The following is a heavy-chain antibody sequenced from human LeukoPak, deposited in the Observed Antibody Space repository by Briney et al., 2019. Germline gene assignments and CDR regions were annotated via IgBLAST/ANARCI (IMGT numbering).Heavy chain of an antibody. V-gene: IGHV3-48*02. CDR3: ARVKFGEREDYFDY. J-gene: IGHJ4*02. Sequence: PGGSLRLSCAASGFTFSSYSMNWVRQAPGKGLEWVSYISSSSSTIYYADSVKSRFTISRDNAKNSLYLQMNSLRDEDTAVYYCARVKFGEREDYFDYWGQGTLVTVSS. D-gene: IGHD3-10*01. CDR1: GFTFSSYS. CDR2: ISSSSSTI.